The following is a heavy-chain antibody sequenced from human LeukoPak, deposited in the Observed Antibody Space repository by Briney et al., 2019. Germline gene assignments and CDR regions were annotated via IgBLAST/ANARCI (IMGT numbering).Heavy chain of an antibody. Sequence: LSLTCTVSGGSIRSSYYYWGWIRQPPGKGLEWVAVISSDGSNKYYAGSVEGRFTISRDNYNNTLLLQMNSLRAEDTAVYYCARTDISGWSRPLDCWGQGTLVTVSS. CDR3: ARTDISGWSRPLDC. V-gene: IGHV3-30-3*01. J-gene: IGHJ4*02. CDR2: ISSDGSNK. D-gene: IGHD6-19*01. CDR1: GGSIRSSY.